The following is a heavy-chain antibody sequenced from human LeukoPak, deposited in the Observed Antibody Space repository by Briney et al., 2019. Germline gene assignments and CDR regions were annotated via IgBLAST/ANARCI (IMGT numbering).Heavy chain of an antibody. CDR2: TSSSGSAI. CDR1: RFTFCSNE. V-gene: IGHV3-48*03. CDR3: ARVYGYSFDY. Sequence: AGSLRLSCAASRFTFCSNEMNWDRQAPGKGLEWVSFTSSSGSAIYFADSLKGRFTIFRDNAKNSLYLQMNSLRAEDTAIYYCARVYGYSFDYWGQGTLVTVSS. J-gene: IGHJ4*02. D-gene: IGHD5-18*01.